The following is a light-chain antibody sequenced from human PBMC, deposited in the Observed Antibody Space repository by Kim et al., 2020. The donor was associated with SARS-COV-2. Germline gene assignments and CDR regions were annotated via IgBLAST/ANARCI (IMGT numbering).Light chain of an antibody. J-gene: IGKJ2*01. CDR3: QQSYSDLYT. CDR2: AAS. Sequence: DIQMTQSPSSLSASVGDRVTITCRASQSISNYLNWYQQKPGKAPKLLMYAASSVQSGVPSRFRGSESGTYFTLTISSLQPEDFATYYCQQSYSDLYTFGQGTKLEIK. CDR1: QSISNY. V-gene: IGKV1-39*01.